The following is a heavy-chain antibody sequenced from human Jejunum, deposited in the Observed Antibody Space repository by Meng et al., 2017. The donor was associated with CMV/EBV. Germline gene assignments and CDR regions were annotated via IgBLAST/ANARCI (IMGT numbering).Heavy chain of an antibody. Sequence: QVQLVQSAAEVKKPGASVQVSCKASGDSFTNSSYHWVRQAPGQGLEWMGVVNPGGGGPTFAQKFQARVTVTADTSTRTVYMELGSLKSDDTAVFYCARGIAAAGYFDYWGQGTLVTVSS. V-gene: IGHV1-46*01. J-gene: IGHJ4*02. CDR1: GDSFTNSS. D-gene: IGHD6-13*01. CDR2: VNPGGGGP. CDR3: ARGIAAAGYFDY.